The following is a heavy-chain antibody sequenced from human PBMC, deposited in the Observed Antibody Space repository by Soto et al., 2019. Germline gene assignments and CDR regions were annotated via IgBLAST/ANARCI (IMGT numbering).Heavy chain of an antibody. Sequence: VQLQESGPGLVKPSGTLSLTCAVSGGSISSSNWWSWVHQPPGKGLEWIGEIYHSGSNNYNPSLKSRVTLSVDKSKNQFSLRLSSVTAADTAVYYCAREPYSSSTDGQYFQHWGQGTLVTVSS. CDR2: IYHSGSN. CDR1: GGSISSSNW. D-gene: IGHD6-6*01. V-gene: IGHV4-4*02. J-gene: IGHJ1*01. CDR3: AREPYSSSTDGQYFQH.